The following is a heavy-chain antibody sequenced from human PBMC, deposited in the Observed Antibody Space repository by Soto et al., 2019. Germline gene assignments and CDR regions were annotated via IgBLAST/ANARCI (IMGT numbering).Heavy chain of an antibody. V-gene: IGHV1-46*03. J-gene: IGHJ4*02. CDR3: ARDVRVGERRDY. CDR1: GYTFTNYY. Sequence: QVQLVQSGAEVKKPGASVKVSCKASGYTFTNYYMHWVRQAPGQGLEWMGIINPSGGSTSYAQKFQGRVTMTRDTSTSTVYMELSSLRSEDTAVYYCARDVRVGERRDYWGQGTLVTVSS. D-gene: IGHD1-1*01. CDR2: INPSGGST.